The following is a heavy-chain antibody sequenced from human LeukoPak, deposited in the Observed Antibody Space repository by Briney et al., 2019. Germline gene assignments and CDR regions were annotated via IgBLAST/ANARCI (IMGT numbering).Heavy chain of an antibody. CDR3: VNLLGPRSDY. J-gene: IGHJ4*02. Sequence: GGSLRLSCAASGFTFSSYGMHWVRQAPGKGLEWVAFIRYDGSNKYYADSVKGRFTISRDNSKNTLYLQMNSLRAEDTAVYYCVNLLGPRSDYWGQGTLVTVSS. D-gene: IGHD2/OR15-2a*01. CDR1: GFTFSSYG. V-gene: IGHV3-30*02. CDR2: IRYDGSNK.